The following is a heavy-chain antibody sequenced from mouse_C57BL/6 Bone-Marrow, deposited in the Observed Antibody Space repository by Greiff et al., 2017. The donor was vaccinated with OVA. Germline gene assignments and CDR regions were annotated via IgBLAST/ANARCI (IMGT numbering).Heavy chain of an antibody. D-gene: IGHD1-1*01. CDR3: ASEDYGSSIDY. J-gene: IGHJ2*01. CDR2: IDPSDSYT. CDR1: GYTFTSYW. Sequence: QVQLQQPGAELVRPGTSVKLSCKASGYTFTSYWMHWVKQRPGQGLEWIGVIDPSDSYTNYNQKFKGKATLTVDTSSSTAYMQLSSLTSEDSAVYYCASEDYGSSIDYWGQGTTLTVSS. V-gene: IGHV1-59*01.